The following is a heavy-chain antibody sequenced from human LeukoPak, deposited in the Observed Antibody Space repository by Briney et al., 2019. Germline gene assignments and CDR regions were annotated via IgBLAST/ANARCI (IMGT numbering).Heavy chain of an antibody. V-gene: IGHV4-61*02. CDR1: GGSISSGSYY. CDR2: IYTSGST. CDR3: AREGESYYDILTGYSPGGCVDY. J-gene: IGHJ4*02. Sequence: SQTLSLTCTVSGGSISSGSYYWSWIRQPAGKGLEWIGRIYTSGSTNYSPSLKSRVTISVDTSKNQFSLKLSSVTAADTAVYYCAREGESYYDILTGYSPGGCVDYWGQGTLVTVSS. D-gene: IGHD3-9*01.